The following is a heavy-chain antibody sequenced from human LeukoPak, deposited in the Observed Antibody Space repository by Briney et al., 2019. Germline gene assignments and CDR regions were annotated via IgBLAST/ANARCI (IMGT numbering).Heavy chain of an antibody. J-gene: IGHJ6*03. D-gene: IGHD1-26*01. V-gene: IGHV1-46*01. CDR1: GYTFTGYY. Sequence: GASVKVSCKASGYTFTGYYMHWVRQAPGQGLEWMGIINPSGGSTSYAQKFQGRVTMTRDMSTSTVYMELSSLRSEDTAVYYCASSGGSYGPYYYYMDVWGKGTTVTVSS. CDR3: ASSGGSYGPYYYYMDV. CDR2: INPSGGST.